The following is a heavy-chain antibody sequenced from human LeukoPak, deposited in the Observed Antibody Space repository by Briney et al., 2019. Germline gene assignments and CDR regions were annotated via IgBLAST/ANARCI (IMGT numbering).Heavy chain of an antibody. CDR3: AKAAAAPGEYYLDY. CDR2: ISGSGGST. J-gene: IGHJ4*02. D-gene: IGHD6-13*01. CDR1: GFTFSSYG. Sequence: GGSLRLSCEASGFTFSSYGMSWVRQAPGRGLGWVSSISGSGGSTYYADSVKGRFTISRDNSKNTLYLQMNSLRAEDTAVYYCAKAAAAPGEYYLDYWGQGTLVTVSS. V-gene: IGHV3-23*01.